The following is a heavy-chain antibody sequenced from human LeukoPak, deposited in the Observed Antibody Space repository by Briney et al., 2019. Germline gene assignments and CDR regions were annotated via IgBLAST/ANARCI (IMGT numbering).Heavy chain of an antibody. V-gene: IGHV1-18*01. D-gene: IGHD2-2*01. CDR2: ISAYNGNT. J-gene: IGHJ4*02. Sequence: ASVKVSCKASGYTFTSYGISWVRQAPGQGLEWMGWISAYNGNTNYAQKLQGRVTMTTDTSTSTAYMELRSLRSDDTAVYYCARISDIVVVPAANPGDYWGQGTLVTVSS. CDR3: ARISDIVVVPAANPGDY. CDR1: GYTFTSYG.